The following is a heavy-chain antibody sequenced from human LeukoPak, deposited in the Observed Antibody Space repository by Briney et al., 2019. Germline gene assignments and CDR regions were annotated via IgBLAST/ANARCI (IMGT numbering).Heavy chain of an antibody. D-gene: IGHD1-26*01. CDR2: INPYIAVA. J-gene: IGHJ3*02. V-gene: IGHV1-2*02. CDR1: RHTVTAYD. Sequence: APVRASGKAARHTVTAYDVHWGRGSASQGREGRGSINPYIAVADYAQKFQGRVTMTRDTSIRTAYTEMSRLRSADPALYYCAEDTGRVGATTEAFDIWGQGTMVTVSS. CDR3: AEDTGRVGATTEAFDI.